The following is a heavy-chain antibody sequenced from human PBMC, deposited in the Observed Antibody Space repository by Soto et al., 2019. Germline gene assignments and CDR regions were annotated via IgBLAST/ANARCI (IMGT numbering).Heavy chain of an antibody. V-gene: IGHV3-30*18. J-gene: IGHJ4*02. Sequence: GGSLRLSCAASGFTFSSYGMHWARQAPGKGLEWVAVISYDGSNKYYADSVKGRFTISRDNSKNTLYLQMNSLRAEDTAVYYCAKGPGGGHLAYFDYWGQGTLVTVSS. D-gene: IGHD2-2*01. CDR2: ISYDGSNK. CDR3: AKGPGGGHLAYFDY. CDR1: GFTFSSYG.